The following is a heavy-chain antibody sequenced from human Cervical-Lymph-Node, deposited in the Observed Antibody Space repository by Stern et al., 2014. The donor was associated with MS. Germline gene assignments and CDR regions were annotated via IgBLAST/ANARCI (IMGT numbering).Heavy chain of an antibody. CDR1: GFTFSRYY. Sequence: VQLVESGGGLVKPGGSLRLSCAAPGFTFSRYYMSWIRQAPGKGLEWVSYISDSGHTIYYADSVKGRFSISRDNARNSLYLQMNSLRAEDTAVYYCARERVTRDYYYGMDVWGQGTTVTVSS. CDR3: ARERVTRDYYYGMDV. J-gene: IGHJ6*02. V-gene: IGHV3-11*01. CDR2: ISDSGHTI. D-gene: IGHD4-11*01.